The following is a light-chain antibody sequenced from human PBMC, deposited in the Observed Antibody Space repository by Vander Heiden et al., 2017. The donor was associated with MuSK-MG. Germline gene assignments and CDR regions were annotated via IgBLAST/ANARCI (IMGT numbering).Light chain of an antibody. CDR1: QSISSY. CDR2: AAS. V-gene: IGKV1-39*01. J-gene: IGKJ1*01. Sequence: DIQMTQSPSSLSASVGDRVTITCRASQSISSYLNWYQQKPGKAPKLLIYAASSLQSGVPSRFSGSGSGTDFTLTISSLQPEDFATYYCQQCESTLWTFGQGTKVEIK. CDR3: QQCESTLWT.